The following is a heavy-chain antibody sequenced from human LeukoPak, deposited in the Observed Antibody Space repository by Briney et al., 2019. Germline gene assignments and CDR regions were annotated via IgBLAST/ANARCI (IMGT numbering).Heavy chain of an antibody. CDR1: GGSISSGGYY. CDR2: IYYSGST. V-gene: IGHV4-31*03. D-gene: IGHD6-13*01. Sequence: SETLSLTCTVSGGSISSGGYYWSWIRQHPGKGLEWLGYIYYSGSTYYNPSLKSRVTISVDTSKNQFSLKLSSVTAADTAVYYCARVLRDRYSSSWYWVDYWGQGTLVTVSS. CDR3: ARVLRDRYSSSWYWVDY. J-gene: IGHJ4*02.